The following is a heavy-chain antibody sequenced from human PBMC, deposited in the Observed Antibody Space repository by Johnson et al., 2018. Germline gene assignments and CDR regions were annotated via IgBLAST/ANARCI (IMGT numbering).Heavy chain of an antibody. J-gene: IGHJ6*03. Sequence: QVQLQQWGAGLLKPSETLSLTCDVYGGSLSGYYWRWIRQPPGKGLEWTGEINHSGSTNYNPSLKSRVTISVHASKNQFPLKLTSVTPADTAVYYCARIIAPIGSYSYCSVDVCGKGSTVSVS. CDR1: GGSLSGYY. CDR2: INHSGST. CDR3: ARIIAPIGSYSYCSVDV. D-gene: IGHD2-15*01. V-gene: IGHV4-34*01.